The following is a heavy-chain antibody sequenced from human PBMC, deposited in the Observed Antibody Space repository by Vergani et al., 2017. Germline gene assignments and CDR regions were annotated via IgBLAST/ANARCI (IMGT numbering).Heavy chain of an antibody. CDR3: ATKXGSGYSSMGDWFDP. CDR1: GYTFTGYY. V-gene: IGHV1-2*02. J-gene: IGHJ5*02. CDR2: INPNSGGT. Sequence: QVQLVQSGAEVKKPGASVKVSCKASGYTFTGYYMHWVRQAPGQGLEWMGWINPNSGGTNYAQKFQGRVTMTRDTSISTAYMELSRLRSDDTAVYYCATKXGSGYSSMGDWFDPWGQGTLVTVSS. D-gene: IGHD5-18*01.